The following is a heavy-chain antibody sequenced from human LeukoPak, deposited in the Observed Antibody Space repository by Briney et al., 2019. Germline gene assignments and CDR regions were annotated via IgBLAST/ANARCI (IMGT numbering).Heavy chain of an antibody. J-gene: IGHJ4*02. Sequence: SETLSLTCAVYGGSFSGYYWSWIRQPPGKGLEWIGEINHSGSTNYNPSLKSRVTISVDTSKNQFSLKLSSVTAADTAVYYCARKGYYYGSGSYYIPNYFDYWGQGTLVTVSS. V-gene: IGHV4-34*01. CDR1: GGSFSGYY. CDR2: INHSGST. D-gene: IGHD3-10*01. CDR3: ARKGYYYGSGSYYIPNYFDY.